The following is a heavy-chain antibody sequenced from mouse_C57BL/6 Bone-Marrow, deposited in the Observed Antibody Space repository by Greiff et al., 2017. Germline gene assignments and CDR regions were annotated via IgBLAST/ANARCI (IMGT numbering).Heavy chain of an antibody. D-gene: IGHD1-1*01. CDR1: GYTFTSYG. J-gene: IGHJ1*03. V-gene: IGHV1-81*01. CDR2: IYPRSGNT. CDR3: ARSRSSWYFDV. Sequence: LVESGAELARPGASVKLSCKASGYTFTSYGISWVKQRTGQGLEWIGEIYPRSGNTYYNEKFKGKATLTADKSSSTAYMELRSLTSEDSAVYFCARSRSSWYFDVWGTGTTVTVSS.